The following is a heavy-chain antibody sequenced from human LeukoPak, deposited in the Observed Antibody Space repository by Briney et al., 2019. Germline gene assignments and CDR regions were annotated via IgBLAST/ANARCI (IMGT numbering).Heavy chain of an antibody. CDR1: GGSISSGSYY. Sequence: SETLSLTCTVSGGSISSGSYYWSWIRQPAGKGLEWIGRIYTSGSTNYNPSLKSRVTISVDTSKNQLSLKLSSVTAADTAVYYCARARLKSDLDAFDIWGQGTMVTVSS. V-gene: IGHV4-61*02. CDR3: ARARLKSDLDAFDI. J-gene: IGHJ3*02. D-gene: IGHD3-3*01. CDR2: IYTSGST.